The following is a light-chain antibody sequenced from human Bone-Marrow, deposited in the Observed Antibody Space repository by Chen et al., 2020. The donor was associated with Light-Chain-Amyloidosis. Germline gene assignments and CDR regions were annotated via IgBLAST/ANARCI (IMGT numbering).Light chain of an antibody. CDR1: QSVSSH. Sequence: EIVMTQSPATLSVSPGERVTLSCRASQSVSSHVAWYQQKPGQAPRLVIYAASTRATGIPGRFTGSGSGTDFTLTITSQQSEDFAVYYCQQYNNWPPYTFGQGTKLEIK. CDR2: AAS. CDR3: QQYNNWPPYT. J-gene: IGKJ2*01. V-gene: IGKV3-15*01.